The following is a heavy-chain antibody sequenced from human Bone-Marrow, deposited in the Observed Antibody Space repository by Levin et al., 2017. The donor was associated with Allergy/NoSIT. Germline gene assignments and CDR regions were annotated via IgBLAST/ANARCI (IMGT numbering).Heavy chain of an antibody. CDR2: ILHDGSNK. D-gene: IGHD3-22*01. CDR3: AREILVTGPFDN. CDR1: GFTFSSYG. Sequence: LSLTCAASGFTFSSYGMHWVRQAPGKGLEWVAVILHDGSNKYYADSVKGRFTISRDNSKNTLYLQMNTLRAEDTAVYYCAREILVTGPFDNWGQGTLVTVSS. V-gene: IGHV3-30*03. J-gene: IGHJ4*02.